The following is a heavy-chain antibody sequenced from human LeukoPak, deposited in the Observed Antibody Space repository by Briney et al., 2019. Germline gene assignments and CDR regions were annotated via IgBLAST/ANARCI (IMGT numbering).Heavy chain of an antibody. CDR1: GGSISSYY. Sequence: PSETLSLTCTVSGGSISSYYWSWIRQPPGKGLEWIGYIYYSGSTNYNPSLKSRVTTPVDTSKNQFSLKLSSVTAADTAVYYCARHRRTVSVRDYYGSGSWFDPWGQGTRVTVSS. D-gene: IGHD3-10*01. J-gene: IGHJ5*02. CDR2: IYYSGST. V-gene: IGHV4-59*08. CDR3: ARHRRTVSVRDYYGSGSWFDP.